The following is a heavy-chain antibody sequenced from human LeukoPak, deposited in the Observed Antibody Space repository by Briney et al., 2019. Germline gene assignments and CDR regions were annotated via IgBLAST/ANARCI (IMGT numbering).Heavy chain of an antibody. CDR2: IYHSGST. D-gene: IGHD6-6*01. V-gene: IGHV4-38-2*01. Sequence: NPSETLSLXCAVSGYSISSGYYWGWIRQPPGKGLEWIGSIYHSGSTFYNPSLKSRVTISVDTSKNQYSLKLSSVTAADTAVYYCARLEYSSSPTYWGQGTLVTVSS. CDR3: ARLEYSSSPTY. J-gene: IGHJ4*02. CDR1: GYSISSGYY.